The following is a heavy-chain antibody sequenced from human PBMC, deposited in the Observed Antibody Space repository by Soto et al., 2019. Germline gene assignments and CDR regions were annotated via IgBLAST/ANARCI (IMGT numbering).Heavy chain of an antibody. J-gene: IGHJ5*02. V-gene: IGHV4-31*03. CDR1: IGSISSGGYY. D-gene: IGHD3-10*01. CDR3: ATVGEVLGVSWFDP. Sequence: SETLSVTCSFSIGSISSGGYYWSWILQHRGKGREWIGYSYYSGSTYYNPSLKSRVTISIDTSKNPFSLKLSSVTAADTGVYSRATVGEVLGVSWFDPWGQGTMVTGSS. CDR2: SYYSGST.